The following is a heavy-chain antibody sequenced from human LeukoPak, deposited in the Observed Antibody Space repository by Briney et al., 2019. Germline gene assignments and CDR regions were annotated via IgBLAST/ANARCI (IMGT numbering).Heavy chain of an antibody. CDR1: GFTFSSYW. V-gene: IGHV3-74*01. Sequence: PRGSLRLSCAASGFTFSSYWMHWVRQAPGKGLVWVSRINSDGSSTSYADSVKGRFTISRDNAKNTLYLQMNSLRAEDTAVYYCARSRFVDTPEDYWGQGTLVTVSS. D-gene: IGHD5-18*01. CDR2: INSDGSST. CDR3: ARSRFVDTPEDY. J-gene: IGHJ4*02.